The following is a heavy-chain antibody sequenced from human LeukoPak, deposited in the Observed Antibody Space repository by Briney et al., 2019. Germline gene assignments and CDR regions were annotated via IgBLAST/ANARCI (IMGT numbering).Heavy chain of an antibody. CDR3: ATWYYYDSSGYYYVMGRRPGYFDY. CDR2: IYYSGST. J-gene: IGHJ4*02. D-gene: IGHD3-22*01. V-gene: IGHV4-39*01. CDR1: GGSISSSSYY. Sequence: SETLSLTCTVSGGSISSSSYYWGWIRQPPGKGLEWIGSIYYSGSTYYNPSLKSRVTISVDTSKNQFSLKLSSVTAADTAVYYCATWYYYDSSGYYYVMGRRPGYFDYWGQGTLVTVSS.